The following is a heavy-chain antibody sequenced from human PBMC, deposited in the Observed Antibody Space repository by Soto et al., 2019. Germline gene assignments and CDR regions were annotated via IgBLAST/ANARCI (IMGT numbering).Heavy chain of an antibody. D-gene: IGHD3-10*01. CDR2: IYTSGST. J-gene: IGHJ4*02. CDR1: GGSISRYY. CDR3: ARDRITMVRGVISTGGFDY. Sequence: PSETLSLTCTVSGGSISRYYWSWIRQPAGKGLEWIGRIYTSGSTNSHPSLTSRVTMSVDTSKNQFSLTLHAVTAADTAVYYCARDRITMVRGVISTGGFDYWGQGTLVTVSS. V-gene: IGHV4-4*07.